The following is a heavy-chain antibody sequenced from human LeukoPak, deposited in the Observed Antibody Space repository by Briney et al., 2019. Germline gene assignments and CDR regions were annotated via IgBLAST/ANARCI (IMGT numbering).Heavy chain of an antibody. Sequence: GGTLRLSRAASGFTFSSYGMSWVRQAPGKGLEWISAIRGSGANTYYADSVKGRFTISRDNSKNTLYLQMNSLRAEDTAVYYCAKGVIAAPGKLYFDYWGQGSLVTVSS. D-gene: IGHD6-13*01. J-gene: IGHJ4*02. CDR3: AKGVIAAPGKLYFDY. CDR1: GFTFSSYG. V-gene: IGHV3-23*01. CDR2: IRGSGANT.